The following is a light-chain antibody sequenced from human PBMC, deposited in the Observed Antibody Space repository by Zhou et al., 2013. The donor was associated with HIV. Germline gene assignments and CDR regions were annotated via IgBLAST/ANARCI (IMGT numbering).Light chain of an antibody. CDR3: QQRSNWLFT. CDR1: QSVSSY. CDR2: DAS. V-gene: IGKV3-11*01. Sequence: EIVLTQSPATLSLSPGERATLSCRASQSVSSYLAWYQQKPGQAPRLLIYDASNRATGIPARFSGSGSGTDFTLTISSLEPEDFAVYYCQQRSNWLFTFGGGTTVAI. J-gene: IGKJ4*01.